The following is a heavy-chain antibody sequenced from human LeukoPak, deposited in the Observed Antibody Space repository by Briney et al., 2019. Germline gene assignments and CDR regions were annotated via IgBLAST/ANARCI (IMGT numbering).Heavy chain of an antibody. V-gene: IGHV3-23*01. CDR1: GFTFSNYW. CDR3: VKNRPNWPIDY. D-gene: IGHD1-1*01. CDR2: ISGSGGST. J-gene: IGHJ4*02. Sequence: PGGSLRLSCAASGFTFSNYWMSWVRQAPGKGLEWVSAISGSGGSTYYADSVKGRFTISRDNSKNTQYLQMNSPRVDDTAVYYCVKNRPNWPIDYWGQGTLVTVSS.